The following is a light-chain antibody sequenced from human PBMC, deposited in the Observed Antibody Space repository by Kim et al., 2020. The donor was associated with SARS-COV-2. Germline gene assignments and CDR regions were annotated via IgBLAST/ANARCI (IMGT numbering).Light chain of an antibody. Sequence: SYVVTQPPSLSVAPGKTANITCGGNNFGSKSVHWYQQRPGQAPLLVIYFDGDRPSGIPERFSGSNSENTATLTISRVEAGDEADYYCQVWDNTGVLFGGGTQLTVL. J-gene: IGLJ2*01. CDR2: FDG. V-gene: IGLV3-21*04. CDR1: NFGSKS. CDR3: QVWDNTGVL.